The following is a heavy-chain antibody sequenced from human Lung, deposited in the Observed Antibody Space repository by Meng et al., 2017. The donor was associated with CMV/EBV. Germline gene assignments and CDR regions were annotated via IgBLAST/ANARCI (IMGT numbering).Heavy chain of an antibody. J-gene: IGHJ4*02. CDR3: TTDRPRSGGKTHDF. CDR2: TKSKVDGETI. CDR1: GFIFSDLW. V-gene: IGHV3-15*01. D-gene: IGHD4-23*01. Sequence: DVQLVESGGGLGKPGGSRRCSCRGSGSGFIFSDLWINWVRQAPGKGLEWVGRTKSKVDGETIDYAAAVRGRFAISRDDSKNTLYLHMNSLKTEDTAVYYCTTDRPRSGGKTHDFWGQGTLVTVSS.